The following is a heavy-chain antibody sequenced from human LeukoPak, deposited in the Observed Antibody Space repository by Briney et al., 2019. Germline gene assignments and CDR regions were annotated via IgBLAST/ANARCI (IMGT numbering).Heavy chain of an antibody. CDR1: GGSISSYY. CDR3: ARVSGYDWESFYDY. J-gene: IGHJ4*02. D-gene: IGHD5-12*01. Sequence: SETLSLTCTVSGGSISSYYWSWIRQPPGKGLEWIGYIYYSGSTNYNPSLKSRVTISVDTSENQFSLKLNSVTAADTAVYYCARVSGYDWESFYDYWGQGTLVTVSS. CDR2: IYYSGST. V-gene: IGHV4-59*01.